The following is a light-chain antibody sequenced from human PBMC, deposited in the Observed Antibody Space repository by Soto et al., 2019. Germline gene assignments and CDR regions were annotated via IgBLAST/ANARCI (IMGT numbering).Light chain of an antibody. V-gene: IGKV3-20*01. J-gene: IGKJ2*01. CDR2: GAS. CDR1: QSVSSTY. Sequence: EIVLTQSPGTLSLSPGDRVTLSCRASQSVSSTYLAWYQQRPGQAPRLLISGASIRATGIPDRFSGSGTETDFTLTISRMEPEDFAVYYCQQYSSSSFTFGQGTKLELE. CDR3: QQYSSSSFT.